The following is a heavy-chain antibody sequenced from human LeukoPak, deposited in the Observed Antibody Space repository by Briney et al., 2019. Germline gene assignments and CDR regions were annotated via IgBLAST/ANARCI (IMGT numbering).Heavy chain of an antibody. V-gene: IGHV1-69*05. Sequence: ASVKVSCKASGGTFSSYAISWVRQARGQGLEWMGGIIPIFGTANYAQKFQGRVTITTDESTSTAYMELSSPRSEDTAVYYCARNGDSYGYDYWGQGTLVTVSS. CDR3: ARNGDSYGYDY. J-gene: IGHJ4*02. CDR2: IIPIFGTA. D-gene: IGHD5-18*01. CDR1: GGTFSSYA.